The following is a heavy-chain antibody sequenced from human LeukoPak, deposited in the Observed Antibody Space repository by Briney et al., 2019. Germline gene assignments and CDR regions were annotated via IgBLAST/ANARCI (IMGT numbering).Heavy chain of an antibody. J-gene: IGHJ4*02. D-gene: IGHD4-17*01. CDR1: GYTFTSYD. CDR2: MNPNSGNT. Sequence: ASVKVSRKASGYTFTSYDINWVRQATGQGLEWMGWMNPNSGNTGYAQKFQGRVTMTRNTSISTAYMELSSLRSEDTAVYYCAGGYGDYSDLDYWGQGTLVTVSS. CDR3: AGGYGDYSDLDY. V-gene: IGHV1-8*01.